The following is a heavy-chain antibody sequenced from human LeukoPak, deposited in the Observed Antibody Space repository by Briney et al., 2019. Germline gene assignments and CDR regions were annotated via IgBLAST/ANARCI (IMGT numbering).Heavy chain of an antibody. D-gene: IGHD5-24*01. J-gene: IGHJ4*02. CDR3: ARHRSGWLQSSFDY. Sequence: SETLSLTCTVSGGSFSTSTIYWRWLRQPAGEGLEWIGRIYTSGSTNYNPSLKSRVTMSVDTTKNQFSLKLSSVTAADTAVYYCARHRSGWLQSSFDYWGQGTLVTVSS. CDR2: IYTSGST. CDR1: GGSFSTSTIY. V-gene: IGHV4-61*02.